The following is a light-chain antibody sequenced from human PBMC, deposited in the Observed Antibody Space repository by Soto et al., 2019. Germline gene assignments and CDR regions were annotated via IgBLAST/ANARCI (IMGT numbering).Light chain of an antibody. J-gene: IGKJ4*01. CDR3: EQYNIYPLT. CDR2: AAS. CDR1: QDINSY. Sequence: DVQMTQSPSSLSASVGDRVTITCRASQDINSYLAWYQQKPGNAPKSLIYAASSLQTGVPSRFSGSESGTDFTITISTLQPEDSATYYCEQYNIYPLTFGGGTKVEIK. V-gene: IGKV1D-16*01.